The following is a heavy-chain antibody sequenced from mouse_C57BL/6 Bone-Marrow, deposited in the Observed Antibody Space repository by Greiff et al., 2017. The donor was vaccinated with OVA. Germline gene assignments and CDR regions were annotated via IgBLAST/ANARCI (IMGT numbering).Heavy chain of an antibody. D-gene: IGHD2-4*01. J-gene: IGHJ2*01. Sequence: QVQLQQPGAELVKPGASVKLSCKASGYTFTSYWMQWVKQRPGQGLEWIGEIDPSDSYTNYNQKFKGKATLTVDTSSSTAYMQLSSLTSEDSVVYYCARDYDYDAVYYFDYWGQGTTLTVSS. CDR1: GYTFTSYW. V-gene: IGHV1-50*01. CDR2: IDPSDSYT. CDR3: ARDYDYDAVYYFDY.